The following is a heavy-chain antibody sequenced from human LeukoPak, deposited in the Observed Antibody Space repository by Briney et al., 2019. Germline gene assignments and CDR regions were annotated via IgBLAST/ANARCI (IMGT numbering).Heavy chain of an antibody. V-gene: IGHV1-46*01. Sequence: ASVKVSCKASGYTFTSYYMHWVRQAPGQGLEWMGIINPSGGSTSYAQKFQGRVTMTTDTSTSTAYMELRSLRSDDTAVYYCARDLGRNYYALDYWGQGTLVTVSS. CDR3: ARDLGRNYYALDY. CDR1: GYTFTSYY. CDR2: INPSGGST. D-gene: IGHD3-22*01. J-gene: IGHJ4*02.